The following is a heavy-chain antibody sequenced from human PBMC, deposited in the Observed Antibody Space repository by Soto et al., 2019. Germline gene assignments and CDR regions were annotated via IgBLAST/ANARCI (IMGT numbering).Heavy chain of an antibody. CDR2: VIPIFGTS. Sequence: QVQLVQSGAAVKQPGSSVKVSCKASRGTFNNHAINWVRQAPGQGLEWMGGVIPIFGTSNYAQKFQGRLTTTADQSTRTAYMELRSLRSEDTAVSFCVRGKMRVITTIVRNKWFVPWGQGTLVSVSS. CDR3: VRGKMRVITTIVRNKWFVP. J-gene: IGHJ5*02. D-gene: IGHD3-22*01. CDR1: RGTFNNHA. V-gene: IGHV1-69*01.